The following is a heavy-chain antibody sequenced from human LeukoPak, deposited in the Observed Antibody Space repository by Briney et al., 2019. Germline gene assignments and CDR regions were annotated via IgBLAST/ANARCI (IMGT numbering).Heavy chain of an antibody. Sequence: SVKASCKASGGTFSSYAISWVRQAPGQGLEWMGRIIPILGIANYAQKFQGRVTITADKSTSTAYMELSSLRSEDTAVYYCARDGLRYFDWTRENYYGMDVWAKGPRSPSP. V-gene: IGHV1-69*04. CDR3: ARDGLRYFDWTRENYYGMDV. CDR1: GGTFSSYA. CDR2: IIPILGIA. J-gene: IGHJ6*02. D-gene: IGHD3-9*01.